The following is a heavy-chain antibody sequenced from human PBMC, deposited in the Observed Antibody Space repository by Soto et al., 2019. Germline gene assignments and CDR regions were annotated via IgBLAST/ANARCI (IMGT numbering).Heavy chain of an antibody. J-gene: IGHJ4*02. CDR2: SSDRRTGNT. D-gene: IGHD2-21*02. Sequence: GGSLRLSCAASGFTFSSYTLNWVRRAPGKGLEWVATSSDRRTGNTHYSDSVRGRFTLSRDYSRNILFLQMDSLRADDTALYYCTAWLTAHFDYWGRGTQVTVSS. V-gene: IGHV3-23*01. CDR3: TAWLTAHFDY. CDR1: GFTFSSYT.